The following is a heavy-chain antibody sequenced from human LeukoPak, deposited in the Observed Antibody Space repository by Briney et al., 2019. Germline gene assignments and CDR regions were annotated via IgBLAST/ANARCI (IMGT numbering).Heavy chain of an antibody. CDR3: TRSRDFDY. CDR1: GYTFTDSY. V-gene: IGHV1-2*02. CDR2: INPNSGGA. D-gene: IGHD3-10*01. Sequence: ASVKVSCKASGYTFTDSYIHWVRQAPGQGLEWMGWINPNSGGANFAQKFQGRVTMTRDTSITTAYMELSGLRSDDTAVYYCTRSRDFDYWGQGTLVTVSS. J-gene: IGHJ4*02.